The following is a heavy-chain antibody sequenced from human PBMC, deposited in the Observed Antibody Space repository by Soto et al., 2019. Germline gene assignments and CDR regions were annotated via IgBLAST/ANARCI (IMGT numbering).Heavy chain of an antibody. CDR1: GYTFISHG. CDR3: ARVSSSIVVVPDYGMDV. J-gene: IGHJ6*02. CDR2: ISGKNGNT. Sequence: QVQLVQSGAEVKKPGASVKVSCKASGYTFISHGMSWVRQAPGQGLEWMGWISGKNGNTKSAQKFQGRVTLTTDTSTSTAYMEVRSLRTDDTAVYYCARVSSSIVVVPDYGMDVWGQGTTVTVSS. D-gene: IGHD2-2*01. V-gene: IGHV1-18*04.